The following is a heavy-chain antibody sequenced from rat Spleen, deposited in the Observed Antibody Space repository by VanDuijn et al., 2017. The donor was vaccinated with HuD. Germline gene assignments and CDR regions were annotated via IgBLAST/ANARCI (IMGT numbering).Heavy chain of an antibody. V-gene: IGHV5-19*01. D-gene: IGHD1-5*01. CDR3: ARHRDNLYYLEY. CDR2: ISPSGGST. J-gene: IGHJ2*01. CDR1: GFTFSNYG. Sequence: EVQLVESGGGLVQPGRSLKLSCAASGFTFSNYGMHWIRQAPTKGLEWVASISPSGGSTYYRDSVKGRFTISRDNAKSTLYLQMNSLRSEESANYYCARHRDNLYYLEYWGQGAMVTVSS.